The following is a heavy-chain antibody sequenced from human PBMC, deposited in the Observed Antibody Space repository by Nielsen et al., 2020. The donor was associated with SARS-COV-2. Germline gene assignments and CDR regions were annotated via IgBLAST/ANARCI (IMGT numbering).Heavy chain of an antibody. CDR3: ARASGYSSSWYGY. V-gene: IGHV3-30-3*01. CDR1: GFTFSSYA. D-gene: IGHD6-13*01. Sequence: GGSLRLSCAASGFTFSSYAMHWVRQAPGKGLEWVAVISYDGSNKYYADSVKGRFTISRDNSKNTLYLQMNSLRAEDTAVYYCARASGYSSSWYGYWGQGTPVTVSS. J-gene: IGHJ4*02. CDR2: ISYDGSNK.